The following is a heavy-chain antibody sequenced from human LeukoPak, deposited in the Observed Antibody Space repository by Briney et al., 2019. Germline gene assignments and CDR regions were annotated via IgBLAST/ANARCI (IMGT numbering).Heavy chain of an antibody. CDR2: LHSDGSNT. Sequence: GGSLRLSCAASGFTFRDYRMHWVRQAPGKGLVWVSRLHSDGSNTTYADSVKGRFTISRDNARNTLYLQMNSLRAEDTAVYYCARLSGYSSIDYWGQGALVTVSS. D-gene: IGHD6-13*01. CDR3: ARLSGYSSIDY. CDR1: GFTFRDYR. V-gene: IGHV3-74*01. J-gene: IGHJ4*02.